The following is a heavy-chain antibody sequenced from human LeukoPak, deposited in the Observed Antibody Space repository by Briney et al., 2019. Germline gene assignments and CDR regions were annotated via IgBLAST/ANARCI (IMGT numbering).Heavy chain of an antibody. CDR1: GYSFTSYW. J-gene: IGHJ4*02. D-gene: IGHD6-13*01. CDR2: IHPGDSDT. V-gene: IGHV5-51*01. Sequence: RGESLKISCKGSGYSFTSYWIGWVRQMPGKGLEWMGIIHPGDSDTRYSPSFQGQVTISADKSISTAYLQWSSLKASDTAMYYCARRIAAAGMREFDYWGQGTLVTVSS. CDR3: ARRIAAAGMREFDY.